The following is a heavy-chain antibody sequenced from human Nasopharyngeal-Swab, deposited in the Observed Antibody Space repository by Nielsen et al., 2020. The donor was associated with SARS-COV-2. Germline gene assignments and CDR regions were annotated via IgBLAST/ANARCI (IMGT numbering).Heavy chain of an antibody. D-gene: IGHD5/OR15-5a*01. CDR2: IWYDGSNK. CDR3: ARALRSEPHFDY. Sequence: WIRQPPGKGLEWVAVIWYDGSNKYYADSVKGRFTISRDNSKNTLYLQMNSLRAEDTAVYCCARALRSEPHFDYWGQGTLVTVSS. J-gene: IGHJ4*02. V-gene: IGHV3-33*01.